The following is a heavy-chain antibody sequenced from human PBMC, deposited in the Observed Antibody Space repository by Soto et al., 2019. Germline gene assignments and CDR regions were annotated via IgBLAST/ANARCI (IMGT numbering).Heavy chain of an antibody. D-gene: IGHD2-15*01. J-gene: IGHJ4*02. Sequence: EVQLLESGGGLVQPGGSLRLSCAASGFTFSSYAMSWVRHAPGKGLEWVSAISGSVGSTYYSDSWKGRFTSSRDNSQNTLYLQMNSLIAEDKAVYYCATRYCSGGSCFWGQGTLVTVSS. CDR3: ATRYCSGGSCF. CDR1: GFTFSSYA. V-gene: IGHV3-23*01. CDR2: ISGSVGST.